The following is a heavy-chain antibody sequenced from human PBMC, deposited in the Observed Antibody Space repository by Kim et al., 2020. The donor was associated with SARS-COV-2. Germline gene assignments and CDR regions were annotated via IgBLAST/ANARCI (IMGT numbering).Heavy chain of an antibody. CDR2: ISYDGSNK. CDR1: GFTFSSYA. CDR3: ARVPLYFDWPDY. V-gene: IGHV3-30*04. D-gene: IGHD3-9*01. Sequence: GGSLRLSCAASGFTFSSYAMHWVRQAPGKGLEWVAVISYDGSNKYYADSVKGRFTISRDNSKNTLYLQMNSLRAEDTAVYYCARVPLYFDWPDYWGQGTLVTVSS. J-gene: IGHJ4*02.